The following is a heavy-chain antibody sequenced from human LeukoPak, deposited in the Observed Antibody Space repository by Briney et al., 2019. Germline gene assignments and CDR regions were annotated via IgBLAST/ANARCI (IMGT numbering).Heavy chain of an antibody. Sequence: TGGSLRLSCAASGFTFSSYAMSWVRQAPGKGLEWVSAISGSGGSTYYADSVKGRFTISRDNSKNTLYLQMNRLRAEDTAVYYCAKWYYYDSSGYLDVWGQGTTVTVSS. CDR3: AKWYYYDSSGYLDV. D-gene: IGHD3-22*01. J-gene: IGHJ6*02. CDR2: ISGSGGST. V-gene: IGHV3-23*01. CDR1: GFTFSSYA.